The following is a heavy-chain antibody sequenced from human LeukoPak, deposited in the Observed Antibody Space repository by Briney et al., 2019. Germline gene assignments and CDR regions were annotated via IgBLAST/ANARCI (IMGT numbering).Heavy chain of an antibody. J-gene: IGHJ3*02. Sequence: GGSLRLSCAASGFTFSGSALHWVRQASGKGLEWVGRIRSTANGYATAYAASVKGRFTISRDDSKNTAYLQMDSLRAEDTAVYYCARSHLIVVVIPAVAFDIWGQGTMVTVSS. CDR2: IRSTANGYAT. D-gene: IGHD3-22*01. CDR1: GFTFSGSA. CDR3: ARSHLIVVVIPAVAFDI. V-gene: IGHV3-73*01.